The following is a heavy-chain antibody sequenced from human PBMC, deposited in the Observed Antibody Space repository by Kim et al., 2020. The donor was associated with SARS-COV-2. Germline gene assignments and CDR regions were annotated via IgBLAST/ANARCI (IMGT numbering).Heavy chain of an antibody. Sequence: GGSLRLSCAASGFTFSSYSMNWVRQAPGKGLEWVSYISSSSSYIYYADSVKGRFTISRDNAKNSLYLQMNSLRAEDTAVYYCARDGGYQLLSHYYYGMDVWGEGATVTVSP. CDR3: ARDGGYQLLSHYYYGMDV. J-gene: IGHJ6*04. CDR1: GFTFSSYS. CDR2: ISSSSSYI. D-gene: IGHD2-2*01. V-gene: IGHV3-21*01.